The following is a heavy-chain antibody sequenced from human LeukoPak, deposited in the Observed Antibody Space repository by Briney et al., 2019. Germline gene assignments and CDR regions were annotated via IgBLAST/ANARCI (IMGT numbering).Heavy chain of an antibody. CDR2: IYHSGGT. V-gene: IGHV4-30-2*01. Sequence: SETLSLTCAVSGGSISSGGYSWSWIRQPPGKGLEWIGYIYHSGGTYYNPSLKSRVTISVDRSKNQFSLKLSSVTAADTAVYYCATDSYGIDYWGQGTLVTVSS. CDR3: ATDSYGIDY. D-gene: IGHD5-18*01. CDR1: GGSISSGGYS. J-gene: IGHJ4*02.